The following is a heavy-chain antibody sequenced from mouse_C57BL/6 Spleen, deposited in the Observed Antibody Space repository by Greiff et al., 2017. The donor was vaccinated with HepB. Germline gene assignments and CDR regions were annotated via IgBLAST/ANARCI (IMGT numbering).Heavy chain of an antibody. D-gene: IGHD2-12*01. J-gene: IGHJ3*01. V-gene: IGHV5-6*02. Sequence: EVKLVESGGDLVKPGGSLKLSCAASGFTFSSYGMSWVRQTPDKRLEWVATISSGGSYTYYPDSVKGRFTISRDNAKNTLYLQMSSLKSEDTAMYYCASYSEAPFAYWGQGTLVTVSA. CDR2: ISSGGSYT. CDR1: GFTFSSYG. CDR3: ASYSEAPFAY.